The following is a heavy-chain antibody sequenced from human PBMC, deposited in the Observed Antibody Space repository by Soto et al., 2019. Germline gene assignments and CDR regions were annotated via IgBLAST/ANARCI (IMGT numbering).Heavy chain of an antibody. Sequence: GGSLRLSCAASGFTFSSYGMHWVRQAPGKGLEWVAVIWYDGSNKYYADSVKGRFTISRDNSKNTLYLQMSSLRAEDTAVYYCATGEYGTFTNCPRSNYFDDWGQGSLVTVSS. CDR2: IWYDGSNK. J-gene: IGHJ4*02. D-gene: IGHD2-2*01. V-gene: IGHV3-33*01. CDR1: GFTFSSYG. CDR3: ATGEYGTFTNCPRSNYFDD.